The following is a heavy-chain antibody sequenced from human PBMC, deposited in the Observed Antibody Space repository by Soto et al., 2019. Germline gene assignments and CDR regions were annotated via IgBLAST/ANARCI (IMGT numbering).Heavy chain of an antibody. D-gene: IGHD6-13*01. Sequence: KVSCKASGGTFSSYTISWVRQAPGQGLEWMGRIIPNLGITNYAQKLQGRVTMTADKSTSTAYMELRSLRSDDTAVYYCARDKRIGIAAAGIGRYWGQGTLVTVSS. CDR3: ARDKRIGIAAAGIGRY. CDR2: IIPNLGIT. J-gene: IGHJ4*02. CDR1: GGTFSSYT. V-gene: IGHV1-69*04.